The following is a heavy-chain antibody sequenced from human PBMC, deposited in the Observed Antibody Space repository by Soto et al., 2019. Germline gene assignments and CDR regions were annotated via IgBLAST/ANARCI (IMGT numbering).Heavy chain of an antibody. Sequence: ASVKVSCKASRYTFTNFHMHWARQAPGQGPEWMGIINPTDGSTTYAQRFRGRVTMTRDMSTSTFYMELSSLTSEDTAVYYCARRADSGSFWDCFAHWGQGALVTVSS. J-gene: IGHJ4*02. D-gene: IGHD1-26*01. CDR1: RYTFTNFH. CDR3: ARRADSGSFWDCFAH. CDR2: INPTDGST. V-gene: IGHV1-46*01.